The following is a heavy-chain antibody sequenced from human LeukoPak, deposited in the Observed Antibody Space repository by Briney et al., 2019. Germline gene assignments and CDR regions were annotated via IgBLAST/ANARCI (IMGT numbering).Heavy chain of an antibody. CDR3: ARSWATTVSQFDY. D-gene: IGHD1-26*01. CDR2: IIPIFGTA. V-gene: IGHV1-69*05. J-gene: IGHJ4*02. CDR1: GYTLTELS. Sequence: GASVKVSCKVSGYTLTELSMHWVRQAPGKGLEWMGGIIPIFGTANYAQKFQGRVTITTDESTSTAYMELSSLRSEDTAVYYCARSWATTVSQFDYWGQGTLVTVSS.